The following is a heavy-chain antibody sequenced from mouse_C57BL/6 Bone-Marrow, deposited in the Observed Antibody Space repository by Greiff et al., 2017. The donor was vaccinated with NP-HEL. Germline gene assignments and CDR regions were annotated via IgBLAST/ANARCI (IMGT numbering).Heavy chain of an antibody. V-gene: IGHV5-12*01. CDR1: GFTFSDYY. J-gene: IGHJ4*01. D-gene: IGHD1-1*01. Sequence: EVKLVESGGGLVQPGGSLKLSCAASGFTFSDYYMYWVRQTPEKRLEWVAYISNGGGSTYYPDTVKGRFTISRDNAKNTLYLQMSRLKSEDTAMYYCARQGYYYGSYAMDYWGQGTSVTVSS. CDR3: ARQGYYYGSYAMDY. CDR2: ISNGGGST.